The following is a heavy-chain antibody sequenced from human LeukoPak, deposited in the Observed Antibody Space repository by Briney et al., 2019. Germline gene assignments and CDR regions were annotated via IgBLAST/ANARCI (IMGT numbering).Heavy chain of an antibody. J-gene: IGHJ4*02. CDR1: GGSIRSSYYY. CDR3: ARERRVAVAGTHIDY. CDR2: IYDSGST. V-gene: IGHV4-39*02. Sequence: SETLSLTCTVSGGSIRSSYYYWGWIRQPPGKGLEWIGSIYDSGSTYYNPSLKSRVTISVDTSKNQFSLKLNSVTAADTAVYYCARERRVAVAGTHIDYWGQGTLVTVSS. D-gene: IGHD6-19*01.